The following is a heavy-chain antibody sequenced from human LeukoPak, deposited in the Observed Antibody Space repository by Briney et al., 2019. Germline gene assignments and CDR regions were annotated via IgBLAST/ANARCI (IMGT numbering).Heavy chain of an antibody. CDR2: IYHSGST. CDR3: ARCDGYPTGSWFDP. V-gene: IGHV4-30-2*01. J-gene: IGHJ5*02. Sequence: PSGTLSLTCAVSGGSISSGGYSWSWIRQPPGKGLEWIGYIYHSGSTYYNPSLKSRVTISVDRSKNQFSLKLSSVTAADTAVYCCARCDGYPTGSWFDPWGQGTLVTVSS. CDR1: GGSISSGGYS. D-gene: IGHD3-22*01.